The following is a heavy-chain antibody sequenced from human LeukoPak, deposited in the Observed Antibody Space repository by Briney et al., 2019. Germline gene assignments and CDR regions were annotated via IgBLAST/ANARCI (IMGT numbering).Heavy chain of an antibody. CDR3: ARAMESYYYGMDV. D-gene: IGHD1-1*01. CDR1: GYTFTGYY. Sequence: ASVKVSYKASGYTFTGYYMHWVRQAPGQGLEWMGWINPNSGGTNYAQKFQGRVTMTRDTSISTAYMELSRLRSDDTAVYYCARAMESYYYGMDVWGQGTTVTVSS. V-gene: IGHV1-2*02. J-gene: IGHJ6*02. CDR2: INPNSGGT.